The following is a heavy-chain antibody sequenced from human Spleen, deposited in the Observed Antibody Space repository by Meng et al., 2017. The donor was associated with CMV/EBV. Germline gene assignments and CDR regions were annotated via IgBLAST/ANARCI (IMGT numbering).Heavy chain of an antibody. V-gene: IGHV1-69*08. J-gene: IGHJ5*01. CDR1: GTFTSYT. CDR3: ARGGQQQLVLGLNWFDS. D-gene: IGHD6-13*01. Sequence: GTFTSYTINWVRQAPGQGLEWMGRIIPLLGTADYAQKFQGRVTITADKSTTTAYMELTSLRSEDTAVYYCARGGQQQLVLGLNWFDSWGQGTLVTVSS. CDR2: IIPLLGTA.